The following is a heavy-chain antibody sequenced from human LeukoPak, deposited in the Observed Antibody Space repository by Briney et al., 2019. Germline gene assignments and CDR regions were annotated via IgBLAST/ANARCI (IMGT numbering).Heavy chain of an antibody. CDR3: AKDPNPLYDLWSGYK. J-gene: IGHJ4*02. Sequence: GGSLRLSCAASGFTLPGHTMTWLRKAPGKGLEWVSIIGGRDDRTYYADFVKGRFTISRDTSKDILYLQMNNLRAEDTAVYYCAKDPNPLYDLWSGYKWGQGTLVTVSS. D-gene: IGHD3-3*01. V-gene: IGHV3-23*01. CDR1: GFTLPGHT. CDR2: IGGRDDRT.